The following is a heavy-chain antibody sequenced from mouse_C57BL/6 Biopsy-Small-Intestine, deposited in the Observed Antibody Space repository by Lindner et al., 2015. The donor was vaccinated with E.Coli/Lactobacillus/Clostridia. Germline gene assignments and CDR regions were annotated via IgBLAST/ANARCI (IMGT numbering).Heavy chain of an antibody. V-gene: IGHV1-34*01. J-gene: IGHJ4*01. CDR1: GYTFTDYN. CDR2: IYPNNGDI. Sequence: VQLQESGPEVVKPGASVKISCKASGYTFTDYNMDWVKQSHGKSLEWIGYIYPNNGDIAYNQKFRSMATLTVDKSSSTAYMELHSLTSEDSAVYYCARSIGPYCMDYWGQGTSVTVSS. CDR3: ARSIGPYCMDY. D-gene: IGHD2-14*01.